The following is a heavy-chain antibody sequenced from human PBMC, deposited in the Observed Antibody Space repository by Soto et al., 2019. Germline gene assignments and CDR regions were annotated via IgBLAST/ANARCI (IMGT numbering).Heavy chain of an antibody. CDR3: ARVDYYGSGSYYQDY. D-gene: IGHD3-10*01. J-gene: IGHJ4*02. CDR1: GGSFSGYY. Sequence: SETLSLTCAVYGGSFSGYYWSWIRQPPGKGLEWIGEINHSGSTNYNPSLKSRVTISVDTSKNQFSLKLSSVTAADTAVYYCARVDYYGSGSYYQDYWGQGTLVTVSS. CDR2: INHSGST. V-gene: IGHV4-34*01.